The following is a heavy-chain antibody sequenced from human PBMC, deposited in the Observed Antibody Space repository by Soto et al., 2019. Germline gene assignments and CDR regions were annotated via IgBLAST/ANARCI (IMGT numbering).Heavy chain of an antibody. CDR2: ISAYNGNT. CDR3: ARDLDGSGRYHIDY. Sequence: GASVKVSCKASGYMFVTYGINWVRQAPGQGLEWMGWISAYNGNTKYAQNLKGRVTMTTDESTSTAYMEMRSLRYDDTAVYYCARDLDGSGRYHIDYRGQGNMVTVSS. J-gene: IGHJ4*02. CDR1: GYMFVTYG. D-gene: IGHD3-10*01. V-gene: IGHV1-18*01.